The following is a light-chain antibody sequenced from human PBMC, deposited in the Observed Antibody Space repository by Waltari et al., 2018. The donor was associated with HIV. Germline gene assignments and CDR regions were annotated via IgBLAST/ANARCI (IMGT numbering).Light chain of an antibody. J-gene: IGLJ3*02. V-gene: IGLV1-51*01. CDR3: GTWDSSLSAWV. CDR2: DND. CDR1: SSNIGRNF. Sequence: QSVLTQPPSVSAAPGQKVTISCSGYSSNIGRNFVSWYQQISGTAPKLLIYDNDKRPSGIPDRFSGSKSGTSATLGITGLQTGDEADYYCGTWDSSLSAWVFGGGTKLTVL.